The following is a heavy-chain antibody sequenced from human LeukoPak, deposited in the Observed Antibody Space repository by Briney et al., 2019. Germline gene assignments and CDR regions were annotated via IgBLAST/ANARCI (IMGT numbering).Heavy chain of an antibody. D-gene: IGHD2-15*01. CDR1: GGSFSGYY. J-gene: IGHJ6*03. CDR3: ARKVVGWGYYYYIDV. CDR2: INHSGST. V-gene: IGHV4-34*01. Sequence: SETLSLTCAVYGGSFSGYYWSWIRQPPGKGLEWIGEINHSGSTNYNPSLKSRVTISVDTSKNQFSLKLSSVTAADTAVYYCARKVVGWGYYYYIDVWGKGTTVTVSS.